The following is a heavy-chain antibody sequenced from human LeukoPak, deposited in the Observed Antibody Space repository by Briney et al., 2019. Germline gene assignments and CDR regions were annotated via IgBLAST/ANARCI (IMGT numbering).Heavy chain of an antibody. CDR3: AKDSQRSRVWGGWFDP. Sequence: GGSLRLSCAASGFTFSTYGMHWVRQAPGKGLEWVAVISYDGSDKYYADSVRGRFTISRDNSKNTLYRQMNSLRAEDTAVYYCAKDSQRSRVWGGWFDPWGQGTLVTVSS. CDR2: ISYDGSDK. V-gene: IGHV3-30*18. J-gene: IGHJ5*02. D-gene: IGHD6-19*01. CDR1: GFTFSTYG.